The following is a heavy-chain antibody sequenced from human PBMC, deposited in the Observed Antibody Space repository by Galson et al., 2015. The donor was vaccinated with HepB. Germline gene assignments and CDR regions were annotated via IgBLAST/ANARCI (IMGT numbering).Heavy chain of an antibody. J-gene: IGHJ6*02. V-gene: IGHV1-18*04. Sequence: SVKVSCKASGYTFTSYGISWVRQAPGQGLEWMGWISAYNGNTNYAQKLQGRVTMTTDTSTSTAYMELRSLRSDDTAVYYCARESTLGILGAYYYGMDVWGQGTTVTVSS. CDR1: GYTFTSYG. CDR3: ARESTLGILGAYYYGMDV. CDR2: ISAYNGNT. D-gene: IGHD2/OR15-2a*01.